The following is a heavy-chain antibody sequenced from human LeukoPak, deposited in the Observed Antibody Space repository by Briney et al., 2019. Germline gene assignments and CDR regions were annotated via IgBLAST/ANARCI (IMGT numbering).Heavy chain of an antibody. J-gene: IGHJ6*03. V-gene: IGHV3-30*02. CDR1: GFTFSSYG. CDR2: IRYDGSNK. CDR3: AKDGAGYCSSTSCYAGGYYYYYMDV. D-gene: IGHD2-2*01. Sequence: GGSLRLSCAASGFTFSSYGMHWVRQAPGKGLEWVAFIRYDGSNKYYADSVKGRFTISRDNSKNTLYLQMNSLRAEDTAVYYCAKDGAGYCSSTSCYAGGYYYYYMDVWGKGTTVTISS.